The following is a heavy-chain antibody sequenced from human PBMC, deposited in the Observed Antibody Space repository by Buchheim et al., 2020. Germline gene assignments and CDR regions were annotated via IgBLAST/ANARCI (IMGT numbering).Heavy chain of an antibody. CDR3: ARPLYDFWSGYSRPGINDY. Sequence: QLQLQESGPGLVKSSETLSLSCAVSGGSVESSSYYWTWIRQPPGQGLEWIGSIHYSGSTHYNPFLKSRVAMSVAISKNQFSLKLTSVTAADTAVYYCARPLYDFWSGYSRPGINDYWGQG. D-gene: IGHD3/OR15-3a*01. CDR1: GGSVESSSYY. V-gene: IGHV4-39*01. CDR2: IHYSGST. J-gene: IGHJ4*02.